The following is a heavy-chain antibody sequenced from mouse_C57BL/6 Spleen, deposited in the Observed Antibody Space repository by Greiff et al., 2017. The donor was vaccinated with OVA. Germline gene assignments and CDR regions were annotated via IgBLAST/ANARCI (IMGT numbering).Heavy chain of an antibody. V-gene: IGHV5-17*01. CDR2: ISSGSSTI. J-gene: IGHJ1*03. Sequence: EVHLVESGGGLVKPGGSLKLSCAASGFTFSDYGMHWVRQAPEKGLEWVAYISSGSSTIYYADTVKGRFTISRDNAKNTLFLQMTSLRSEDTAMYYCAMGYYGSSYGYFDVWGTGTTVTVSS. CDR1: GFTFSDYG. D-gene: IGHD1-1*01. CDR3: AMGYYGSSYGYFDV.